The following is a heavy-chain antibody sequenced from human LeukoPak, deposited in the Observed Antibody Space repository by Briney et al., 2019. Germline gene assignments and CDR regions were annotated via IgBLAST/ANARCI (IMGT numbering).Heavy chain of an antibody. CDR1: GYSISSGYY. V-gene: IGHV4-38-2*02. J-gene: IGHJ3*02. CDR3: ARVSRLYDILTGYSFNAFDI. Sequence: SETLSLTCTVSGYSISSGYYWGWIRQPPGKGLEWIGSIYHSGSTYYNPSLKSRVTISVDTSKNQFSLQLNSVTPEDTAVYYCARVSRLYDILTGYSFNAFDIWGQGTMVTVSS. CDR2: IYHSGST. D-gene: IGHD3-9*01.